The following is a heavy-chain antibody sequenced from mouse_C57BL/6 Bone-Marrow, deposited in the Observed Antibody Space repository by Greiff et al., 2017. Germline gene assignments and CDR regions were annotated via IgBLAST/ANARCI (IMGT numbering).Heavy chain of an antibody. D-gene: IGHD2-5*01. CDR2: IDPENGDT. CDR1: GFNIKDDY. CDR3: TTHDSNFYAMDY. V-gene: IGHV14-4*01. Sequence: VQLKQSGAELVRPGASVKLSCTASGFNIKDDYMHWVKQRPEQGLEWIGWIDPENGDTEYASKFQGKATITAATSSNTAYLQLSSLTSEDTAVYYCTTHDSNFYAMDYWGQGTSVTVSS. J-gene: IGHJ4*01.